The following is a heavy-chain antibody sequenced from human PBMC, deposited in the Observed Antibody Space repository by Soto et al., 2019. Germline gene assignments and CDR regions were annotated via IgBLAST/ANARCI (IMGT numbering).Heavy chain of an antibody. V-gene: IGHV3-43*01. Sequence: GGSLRLSCAASGFTFDDYTMHWVRQAPGKGLEWVSLISWDGGSTYYADSVKGRFTISRDNSKNSLYLQMNSLRTEDTALYYCAKGGTIAAAHPFQHWGQGTLVTVSS. D-gene: IGHD6-13*01. CDR1: GFTFDDYT. CDR3: AKGGTIAAAHPFQH. J-gene: IGHJ1*01. CDR2: ISWDGGST.